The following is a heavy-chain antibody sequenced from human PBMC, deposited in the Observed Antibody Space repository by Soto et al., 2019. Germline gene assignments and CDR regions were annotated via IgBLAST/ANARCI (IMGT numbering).Heavy chain of an antibody. CDR1: GGSISSSSYY. CDR2: IYYSGST. D-gene: IGHD6-13*01. J-gene: IGHJ5*02. V-gene: IGHV4-39*01. Sequence: QLQLQESGPGLVKPSETLSLTCTVSGGSISSSSYYWGWIRQPPGKGLEWIGSIYYSGSTYYNPSLKSRVTISVDTSKNQFSLKLSSVTAADTAVYYCALSSAVGRNDWFDPWGQGTLVTVSS. CDR3: ALSSAVGRNDWFDP.